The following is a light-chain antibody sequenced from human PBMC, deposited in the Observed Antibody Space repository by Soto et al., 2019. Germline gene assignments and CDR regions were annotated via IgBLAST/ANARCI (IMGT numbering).Light chain of an antibody. V-gene: IGLV4-69*01. Sequence: QLVLTQSPSASASLGASVKLTCTLSSGHNSYAIAWHQQQPEKGPRYLMKLNSDGSHSKGDGIPDRFSGSSSGAERYLTISSLQSEDEADYYCQPWGTGIQVFGTGTKVTVL. CDR1: SGHNSYA. CDR3: QPWGTGIQV. CDR2: LNSDGSH. J-gene: IGLJ1*01.